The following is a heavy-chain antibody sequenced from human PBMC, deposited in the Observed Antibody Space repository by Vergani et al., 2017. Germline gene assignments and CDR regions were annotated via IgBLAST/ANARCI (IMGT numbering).Heavy chain of an antibody. CDR1: GGTFSSYG. CDR2: IIPIFDTP. J-gene: IGHJ6*03. CDR3: ARDYTAHSRPFWYSSYMDV. Sequence: QVQLVQSGAEVKKPGSSVKVSCKASGGTFSSYGISWVRQAPGQGLEWLGTIIPIFDTPNYAEKFQGRLTITADEATSTAYMEVSSLRSEHTAVYYCARDYTAHSRPFWYSSYMDVWGKGTTVTVSS. D-gene: IGHD4-11*01. V-gene: IGHV1-69*18.